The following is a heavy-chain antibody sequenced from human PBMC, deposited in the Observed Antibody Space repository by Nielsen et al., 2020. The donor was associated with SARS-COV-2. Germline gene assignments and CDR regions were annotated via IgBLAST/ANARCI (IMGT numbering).Heavy chain of an antibody. J-gene: IGHJ4*02. CDR1: GGSISSSSYY. Sequence: SETLSLTCTVSGGSISSSSYYWGWISQPPGKGLEWIGSIYYSGSTYYNPSLKSRVTISVDTSKNQFSLKLSSVTAADTAVYYCARDYYGSGSYYNEYYFDYWGQETLVTVSS. CDR3: ARDYYGSGSYYNEYYFDY. V-gene: IGHV4-39*02. CDR2: IYYSGST. D-gene: IGHD3-10*01.